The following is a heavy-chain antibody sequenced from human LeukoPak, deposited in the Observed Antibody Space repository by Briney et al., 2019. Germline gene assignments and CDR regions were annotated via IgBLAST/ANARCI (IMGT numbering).Heavy chain of an antibody. V-gene: IGHV1-69*06. D-gene: IGHD1-26*01. J-gene: IGHJ1*01. CDR2: IIPIFGTA. CDR1: GGTFSSYA. Sequence: SVKVSCKASGGTFSSYAISWVRQAPGQGLEWMGGIIPIFGTANYAQKFQGRVTITADKSTSTAYMELSSLRSEDTAVYYCAPYSGSPAEYFQHWGQGTLVTVSS. CDR3: APYSGSPAEYFQH.